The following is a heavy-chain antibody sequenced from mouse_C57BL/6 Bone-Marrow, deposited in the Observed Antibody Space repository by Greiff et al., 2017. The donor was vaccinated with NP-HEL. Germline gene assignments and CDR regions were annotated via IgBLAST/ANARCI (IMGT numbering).Heavy chain of an antibody. CDR1: GFTFSDYG. Sequence: DVMLVESGGGLVKPGGSLKLSCAASGFTFSDYGMHWVRQAPEKGLEWVAYISSGSSTIYYADTVKGRFTISRDNAKNTLFLHMTSLRSEDTAMYYCANDYFDYWGQGTTLTVSS. CDR3: ANDYFDY. CDR2: ISSGSSTI. V-gene: IGHV5-17*01. J-gene: IGHJ2*01.